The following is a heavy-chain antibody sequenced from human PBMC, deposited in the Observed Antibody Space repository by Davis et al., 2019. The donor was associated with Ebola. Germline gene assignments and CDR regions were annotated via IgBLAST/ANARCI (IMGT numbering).Heavy chain of an antibody. D-gene: IGHD2-8*01. V-gene: IGHV3-30*04. Sequence: GESLKISCAASEFTFSSYALHWVRQAPGKGLEWAAVISYDGSNKYYADSVKGRFTISRDNSKNTLYLQMNSLRAEDTAVYYCARDDCTNGVCYPGDYWGQGTLVTVSS. CDR2: ISYDGSNK. CDR3: ARDDCTNGVCYPGDY. CDR1: EFTFSSYA. J-gene: IGHJ4*02.